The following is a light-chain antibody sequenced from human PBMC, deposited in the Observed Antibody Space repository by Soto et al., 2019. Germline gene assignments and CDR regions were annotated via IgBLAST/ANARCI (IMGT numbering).Light chain of an antibody. J-gene: IGLJ2*01. Sequence: QLVLTQPPSASASLGASVTLTCTLSSGYSNYKVDWYQQRPGKGPRFVMRVGTGGIVGSKGDGIPDRFSVLGSGLNRYLTIKNIQEEDESDYHCGADHGSGSNFGRVFGGGTKLTV. CDR3: GADHGSGSNFGRV. CDR2: VGTGGIVG. V-gene: IGLV9-49*01. CDR1: SGYSNYK.